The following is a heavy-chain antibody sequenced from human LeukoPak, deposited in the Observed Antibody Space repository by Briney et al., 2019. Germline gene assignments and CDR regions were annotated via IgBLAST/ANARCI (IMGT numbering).Heavy chain of an antibody. CDR3: ARRVSTMTQFDF. CDR1: GGSVSSMKYY. D-gene: IGHD2-2*01. V-gene: IGHV4-39*07. CDR2: VYYSGTT. J-gene: IGHJ4*02. Sequence: PSETLSLTCTVSGGSVSSMKYYWGWIRQPPGKGLEWIGRVYYSGTTYYNPSLKSRVTISVDTSKNQFSLKLRSVTAADTAVYYCARRVSTMTQFDFWGQGTLVTVSS.